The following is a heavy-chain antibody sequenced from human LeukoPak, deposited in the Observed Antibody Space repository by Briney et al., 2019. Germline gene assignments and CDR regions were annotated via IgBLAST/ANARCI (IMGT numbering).Heavy chain of an antibody. CDR2: IWYDGSNK. D-gene: IGHD3-10*01. CDR3: AKDLATMVRGVYPFYPGY. J-gene: IGHJ4*02. Sequence: GGSLRLSCAASGFTFSSYGMHWVRQAPGKGLEWVAVIWYDGSNKYYADSVKGRFTISRDNSKNTLYLQMNSLRAEDTAVYYCAKDLATMVRGVYPFYPGYWGQGTLVTVSS. CDR1: GFTFSSYG. V-gene: IGHV3-33*06.